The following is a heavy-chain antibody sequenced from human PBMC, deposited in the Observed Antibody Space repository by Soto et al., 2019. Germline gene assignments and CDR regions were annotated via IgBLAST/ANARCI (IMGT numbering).Heavy chain of an antibody. Sequence: SGPTLVNPTQTLTLTCTLSGFSLSTTTVAVGWIRQPPGKALEWLALIYWDDDKRYSPFLKSRLTITKDTSKNQVVLTMTNMDPVDTATYYCAHSVVAGLGYYFDYWGQGTLVTVSS. V-gene: IGHV2-5*02. D-gene: IGHD6-19*01. CDR1: GFSLSTTTVA. CDR2: IYWDDDK. CDR3: AHSVVAGLGYYFDY. J-gene: IGHJ4*02.